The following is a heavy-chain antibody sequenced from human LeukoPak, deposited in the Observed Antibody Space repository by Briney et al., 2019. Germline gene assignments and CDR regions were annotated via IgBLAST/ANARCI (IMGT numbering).Heavy chain of an antibody. CDR1: GGSISSSSYY. J-gene: IGHJ4*02. CDR3: ARDTVLAVATTPGGLFDY. Sequence: SETLSLTCTVSGGSISSSSYYWGWIRQPPGKGLEWIGIIHYSGSTYYNPSLKSRVTISVDTSKNQFSLKLSSVAAADTAVYYCARDTVLAVATTPGGLFDYWGQGTLVTVSS. CDR2: IHYSGST. V-gene: IGHV4-39*02. D-gene: IGHD5-12*01.